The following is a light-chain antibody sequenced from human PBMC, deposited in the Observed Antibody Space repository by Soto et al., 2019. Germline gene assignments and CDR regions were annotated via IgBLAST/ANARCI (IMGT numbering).Light chain of an antibody. CDR1: QSISSH. CDR2: DAS. V-gene: IGKV3-11*01. J-gene: IGKJ4*01. CDR3: QQRSNWPLA. Sequence: EIVLTQSPATLSLSPGERATLSCRASQSISSHLARYQQKPGQAPRLLMYDASNRATGIPARFSGSGSGTDFTLTISSLEPEDFAVYYCQQRSNWPLAFGGGTKVEIK.